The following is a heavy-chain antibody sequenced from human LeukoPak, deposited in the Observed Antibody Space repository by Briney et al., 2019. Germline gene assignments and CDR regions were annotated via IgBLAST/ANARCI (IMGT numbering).Heavy chain of an antibody. J-gene: IGHJ6*02. D-gene: IGHD3-22*01. Sequence: PSETLSLTCTVSGGSISSYYWTWIRQPPGKGLEYIGYVYYTGTTNYNPSLRSRVTISIDTSKNQFSLKLSSVTAADTAMYYCARAATYYDITTYGHLDVWGQGTMVTVSS. CDR3: ARAATYYDITTYGHLDV. CDR2: VYYTGTT. V-gene: IGHV4-59*01. CDR1: GGSISSYY.